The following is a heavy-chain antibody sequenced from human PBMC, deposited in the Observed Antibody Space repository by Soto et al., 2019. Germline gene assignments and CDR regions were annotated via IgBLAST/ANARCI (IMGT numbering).Heavy chain of an antibody. V-gene: IGHV3-23*01. CDR1: GFTFSSYA. CDR2: ISGSGGST. D-gene: IGHD6-19*01. J-gene: IGHJ3*02. Sequence: PGGSLRLSCAASGFTFSSYAMSWVRQAPGKGLEWVSAISGSGGSTYYADSVKGRFTISRDNSKNTLYLQMNSLGAEDTAVYYCAKFRAVAGKQEAFDIWGQGTMVTVSS. CDR3: AKFRAVAGKQEAFDI.